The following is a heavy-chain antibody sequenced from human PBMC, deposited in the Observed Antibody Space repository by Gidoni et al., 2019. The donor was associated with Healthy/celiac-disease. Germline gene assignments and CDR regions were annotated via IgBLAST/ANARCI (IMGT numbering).Heavy chain of an antibody. V-gene: IGHV1-69*01. CDR1: GGTFSSYA. CDR3: ARDRDLIWMGAYYGMDV. CDR2: IIPIFGTA. J-gene: IGHJ6*02. D-gene: IGHD3-16*01. Sequence: QVQLVQSGAEVKKPGSSVKVSCKASGGTFSSYAISWVRQAPGQGLEWMGGIIPIFGTANYAQKFQGRVTITADESTSTAYMELSSLRSEDTAVYYCARDRDLIWMGAYYGMDVWGQGTTVTVSS.